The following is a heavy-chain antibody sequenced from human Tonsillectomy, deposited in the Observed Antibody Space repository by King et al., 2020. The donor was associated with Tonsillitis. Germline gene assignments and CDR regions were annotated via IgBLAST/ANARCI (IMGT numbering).Heavy chain of an antibody. CDR3: AKGRGYSYGIFEY. CDR1: GFTFSSYA. Sequence: QLVQSGGGLVQPGGSLTLSCAASGFTFSSYAMSWGRQAPGKGLEWVSGVSGSGGSTYYADSVKGRFTISRDNSKNTLHLQMNSLRAEDTALYYCAKGRGYSYGIFEYWGQGTLVTVSS. CDR2: VSGSGGST. J-gene: IGHJ4*02. V-gene: IGHV3-23*04. D-gene: IGHD5-18*01.